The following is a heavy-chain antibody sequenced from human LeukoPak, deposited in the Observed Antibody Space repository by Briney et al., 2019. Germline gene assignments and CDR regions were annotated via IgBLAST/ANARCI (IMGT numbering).Heavy chain of an antibody. J-gene: IGHJ4*02. V-gene: IGHV4-31*03. CDR2: ISYSGNT. CDR3: ARGNYLDY. Sequence: SETLSLTCTVSGGSISSGGSYWSWIRQHPGKGLEWIGYISYSGNTYNNPSLKSRISISVDTSKNQFSLKLSSVAAADTAVYYCARGNYLDYWGQGTPVTVSS. CDR1: GGSISSGGSY.